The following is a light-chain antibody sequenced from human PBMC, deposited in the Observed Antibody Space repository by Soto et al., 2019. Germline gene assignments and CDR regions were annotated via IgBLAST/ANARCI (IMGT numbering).Light chain of an antibody. V-gene: IGKV3D-20*02. J-gene: IGKJ4*01. CDR1: QSVSTRY. CDR2: GAS. CDR3: QQRTNWPPLT. Sequence: ESMLTQSPGTLSLSPGERATLSCRASQSVSTRYLAWYQQKPGQAPRLLIYGASIRAAGIPDRFSGSGSGTDFTLTISSLEPEDFAVYYCQQRTNWPPLTFGGGTKVEIK.